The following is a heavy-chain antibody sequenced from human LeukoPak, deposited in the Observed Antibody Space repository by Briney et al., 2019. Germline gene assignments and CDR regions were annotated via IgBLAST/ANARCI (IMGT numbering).Heavy chain of an antibody. Sequence: SKTLSLTCAVSGASISSSYWWSWVRQPPGKGLEWIGEIHHSGSTKYNPSLKSRVTISVDKSKNQFSLKLSSVTAADTAVYYCAPSPCSGDSCYRFDFWGQGTQVTVSS. CDR2: IHHSGST. CDR1: GASISSSYW. D-gene: IGHD2-15*01. J-gene: IGHJ4*02. V-gene: IGHV4-4*02. CDR3: APSPCSGDSCYRFDF.